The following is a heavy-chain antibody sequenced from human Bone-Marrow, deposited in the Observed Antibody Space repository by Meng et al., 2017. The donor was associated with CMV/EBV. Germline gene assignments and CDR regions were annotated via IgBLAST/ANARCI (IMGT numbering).Heavy chain of an antibody. CDR2: IYYSGNT. Sequence: SETLSLTCTVSGGSISGTYYYWGWIRQPPGKGLEWIGSIYYSGNTYYNPSFKSRVTISVDTSKNHFSLKMFSVTAADTAVYFCARDLTGDFGGSWGQGTLVTVSS. J-gene: IGHJ5*02. D-gene: IGHD7-27*01. CDR3: ARDLTGDFGGS. V-gene: IGHV4-39*07. CDR1: GGSISGTYYY.